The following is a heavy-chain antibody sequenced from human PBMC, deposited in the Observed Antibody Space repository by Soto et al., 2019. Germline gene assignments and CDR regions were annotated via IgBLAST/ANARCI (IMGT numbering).Heavy chain of an antibody. CDR3: ARNLVVPAAFWLDP. Sequence: ASVKVSCKAAGYTFTSYGISWVRQAPGQGLEWMGWISAYNGNTNYAQKLQGRVTMTTDTSTSTAYMELRSLRSDDTAVYYCARNLVVPAAFWLDPWGQGTLVTVSS. CDR2: ISAYNGNT. J-gene: IGHJ5*02. V-gene: IGHV1-18*01. D-gene: IGHD2-2*01. CDR1: GYTFTSYG.